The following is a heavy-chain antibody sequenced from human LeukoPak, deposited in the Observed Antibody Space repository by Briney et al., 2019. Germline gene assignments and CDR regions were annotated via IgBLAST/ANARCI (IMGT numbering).Heavy chain of an antibody. D-gene: IGHD3-3*01. CDR2: ISGSGGST. V-gene: IGHV3-23*01. J-gene: IGHJ4*02. Sequence: PGGSLRLSCAASGFTFSSYAMSWVRQAPGKGLEWVSAISGSGGSTYYADSVKGRFTISRDNSKNTLYLQMNSLRAEDTAVYYCAKMDFWSGYSDYFDYWGQGTLVTVSS. CDR3: AKMDFWSGYSDYFDY. CDR1: GFTFSSYA.